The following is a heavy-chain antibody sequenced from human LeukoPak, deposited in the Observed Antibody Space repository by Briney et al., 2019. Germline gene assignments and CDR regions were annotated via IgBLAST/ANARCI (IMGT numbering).Heavy chain of an antibody. CDR1: GGSISSSSFY. Sequence: SETLSLTCTVSGGSISSSSFYWAWIRQPPGKGLEWIGSIYYSGTTYYNPSVKRRFTMSVDTSKKKFSLHLSSVTAADTAVYYCARSFTFPNGFDPWGKGTLVTVSS. J-gene: IGHJ5*02. CDR3: ARSFTFPNGFDP. CDR2: IYYSGTT. D-gene: IGHD2/OR15-2a*01. V-gene: IGHV4-39*01.